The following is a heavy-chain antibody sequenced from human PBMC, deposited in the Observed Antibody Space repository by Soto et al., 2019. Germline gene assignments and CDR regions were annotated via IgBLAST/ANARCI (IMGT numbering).Heavy chain of an antibody. J-gene: IGHJ6*02. Sequence: QVQLVQSGAEVKKPGASVKVSCKVSGYTLTELSMHWVRQAPGKGLEWMGGFDPEDGETIYAQKFQGRVTMTEDTSTDPAYMELSSLRSEDTAVYYCATARPRPTEHFGYYYGMDVWGQGTTVTVSS. D-gene: IGHD4-17*01. CDR3: ATARPRPTEHFGYYYGMDV. V-gene: IGHV1-24*01. CDR1: GYTLTELS. CDR2: FDPEDGET.